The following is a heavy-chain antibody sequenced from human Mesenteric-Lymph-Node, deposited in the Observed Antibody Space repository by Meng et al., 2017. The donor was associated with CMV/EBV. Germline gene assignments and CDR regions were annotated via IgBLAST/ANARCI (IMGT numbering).Heavy chain of an antibody. CDR2: INHSEST. Sequence: SETLSLTCAVYGGSFTNYYWSWIRQPPGKGLEWIGEINHSESTNYNPSLKSRVTISVDTSKNQFSMKLSSVTAADTAVYYCGRGAFLESRYGMDVWGQGTTVTVSS. CDR1: GGSFTNYY. V-gene: IGHV4-34*01. D-gene: IGHD3-3*02. CDR3: GRGAFLESRYGMDV. J-gene: IGHJ6*02.